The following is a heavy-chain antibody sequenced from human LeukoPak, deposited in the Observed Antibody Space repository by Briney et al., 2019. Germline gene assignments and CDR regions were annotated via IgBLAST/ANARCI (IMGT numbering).Heavy chain of an antibody. CDR1: GFTFRGYA. CDR3: AKRHDSSGWYYFDY. D-gene: IGHD6-19*01. CDR2: ISDSGGST. J-gene: IGHJ4*02. Sequence: GGSLRLSCAASGFTFRGYAMTWVRQAPGKGLEWVSVISDSGGSTYYADSVKGRFTISRDNSKNTLYLQMNSLRAEDTAVYYCAKRHDSSGWYYFDYWGQGTLVTVSS. V-gene: IGHV3-23*01.